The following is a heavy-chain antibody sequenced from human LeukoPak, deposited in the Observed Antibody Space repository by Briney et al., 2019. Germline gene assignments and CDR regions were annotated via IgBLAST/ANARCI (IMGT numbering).Heavy chain of an antibody. CDR1: GGSISSGDYY. CDR3: AREGYCGSGSYSPTDY. Sequence: SETLSLTCTVSGGSISSGDYYWSWIRQPPGKGLEWIGYIYYSGSTYYNPSLKSRVTISVDTSKNQFSLKLSSVTAADTAVYYCAREGYCGSGSYSPTDYWGQGTLVTVSS. V-gene: IGHV4-30-4*01. D-gene: IGHD3-10*01. J-gene: IGHJ4*02. CDR2: IYYSGST.